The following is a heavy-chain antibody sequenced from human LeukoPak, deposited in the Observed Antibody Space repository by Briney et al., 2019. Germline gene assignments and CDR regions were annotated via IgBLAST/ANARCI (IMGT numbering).Heavy chain of an antibody. CDR2: MNPNSGNT. D-gene: IGHD3-3*01. J-gene: IGHJ5*02. CDR3: ARASFYDFWSGYYRTEFDP. CDR1: GYTFTSYD. Sequence: ASVKVSCKASGYTFTSYDINWVRQATGQGLEWMGRMNPNSGNTGYAQKFQGRVTMTRNTSISTAYMELSSQRSEDTAVYYCARASFYDFWSGYYRTEFDPWGQGTLVTVSS. V-gene: IGHV1-8*01.